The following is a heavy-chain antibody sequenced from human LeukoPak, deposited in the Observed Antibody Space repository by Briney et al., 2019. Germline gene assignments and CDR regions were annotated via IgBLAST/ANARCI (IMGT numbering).Heavy chain of an antibody. CDR3: ARDSSSYYFDY. CDR2: IYTGGTT. V-gene: IGHV3-66*01. J-gene: IGHJ4*02. Sequence: PGGSLRLSCAASGFTVTSNHMNWVRQAPGKGLEWVSIIYTGGTTLYADSLKDRFTISRDDSINTLYLQMNSLRAEDTAVYYCARDSSSYYFDYWGQGTLVTVSS. D-gene: IGHD6-6*01. CDR1: GFTVTSNH.